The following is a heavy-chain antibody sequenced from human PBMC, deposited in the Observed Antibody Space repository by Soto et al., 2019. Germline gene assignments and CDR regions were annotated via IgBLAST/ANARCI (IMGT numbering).Heavy chain of an antibody. CDR2: IWSDGNHK. D-gene: IGHD2-2*01. CDR1: GFSFNTFA. Sequence: GGSLRLSCAASGFSFNTFAMNWVRQAPGKGLEWVSIIWSDGNHKFYADSVKGRFTIFRDNSKNTLYLEMDSLRAEDTAVYYCATRVSGLIVVEPAAMPFDYWGQGALVTVSS. CDR3: ATRVSGLIVVEPAAMPFDY. V-gene: IGHV3-33*01. J-gene: IGHJ4*02.